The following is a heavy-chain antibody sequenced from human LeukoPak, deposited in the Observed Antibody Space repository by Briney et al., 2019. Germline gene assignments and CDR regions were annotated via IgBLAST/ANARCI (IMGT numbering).Heavy chain of an antibody. D-gene: IGHD3-9*01. CDR1: GFTVSSNY. J-gene: IGHJ6*02. CDR3: ARDQRYFDWFRYYYYGMDV. V-gene: IGHV3-66*01. CDR2: IYSGGST. Sequence: GSLRLSCAASGFTVSSNYMSWVRQAPGKGLEWVTVIYSGGSTYYADSVKGRFTISRDNSKNTLYLQMNSLRAEDTAVYYCARDQRYFDWFRYYYYGMDVWGQGTTVTVSS.